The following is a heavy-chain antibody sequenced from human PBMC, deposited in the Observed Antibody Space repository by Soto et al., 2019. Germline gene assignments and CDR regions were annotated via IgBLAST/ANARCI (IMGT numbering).Heavy chain of an antibody. CDR2: ISGYSGNA. Sequence: QVQVMQSGAEVKKPGDSVKVSCKTSGYIFSDYGINWVRQAPGQGLEWMGWISGYSGNANLAQKFQDRVTMTTDKSTRTSYMELGRLRSDDTAVYYCAKRTSGTTWGESDYWGQGTLVTVSS. V-gene: IGHV1-18*04. J-gene: IGHJ4*02. CDR1: GYIFSDYG. D-gene: IGHD4-17*01. CDR3: AKRTSGTTWGESDY.